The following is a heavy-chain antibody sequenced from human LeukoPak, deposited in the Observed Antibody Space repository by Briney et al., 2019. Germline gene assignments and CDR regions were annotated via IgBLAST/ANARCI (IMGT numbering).Heavy chain of an antibody. D-gene: IGHD3-10*01. CDR2: INPSGGST. J-gene: IGHJ4*02. CDR1: GYTFTSYY. CDR3: ARGFNRWFGELFRSRQKYYFDY. Sequence: RRASVKVSCKASGYTFTSYYMHWVRQAPGQGLEWMGLINPSGGSTSYAQKFQGRVTMTRNTSISTAYMELSSLRSEDTAVYYCARGFNRWFGELFRSRQKYYFDYWGQGTLVTVSS. V-gene: IGHV1-46*01.